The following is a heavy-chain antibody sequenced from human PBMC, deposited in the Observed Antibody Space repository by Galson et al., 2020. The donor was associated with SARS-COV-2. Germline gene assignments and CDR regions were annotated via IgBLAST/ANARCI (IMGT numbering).Heavy chain of an antibody. CDR1: GFSLSTSGMC. V-gene: IGHV2-70*01. CDR3: ARLGVEWATIGTYSYSGGDV. D-gene: IGHD3-3*01. J-gene: IGHJ6*02. CDR2: IDWDDDK. Sequence: SGPTLVKPTQTLTLTCTFSGFSLSTSGMCVSWIRQPPGKALEWLALIDWDDDKYYSTSLKTRLTISKDTSKNQVVLTMTNMDPVDTATYYCARLGVEWATIGTYSYSGGDVWGQGPTVPVSS.